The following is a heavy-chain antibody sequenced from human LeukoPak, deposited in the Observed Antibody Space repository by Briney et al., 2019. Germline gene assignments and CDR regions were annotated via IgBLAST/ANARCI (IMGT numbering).Heavy chain of an antibody. J-gene: IGHJ4*02. CDR2: ISSGGNT. V-gene: IGHV3-53*01. CDR1: GFTVSTNY. CDR3: GRLTS. D-gene: IGHD1-1*01. Sequence: GGSLRLSCAASGFTVSTNYMSWVREAPGKGLEWVSVISSGGNTYYADSVKGRFTISRDNSKNTMYLQMNSLRAEDTAVYYCGRLTSWGQGTLVTVSS.